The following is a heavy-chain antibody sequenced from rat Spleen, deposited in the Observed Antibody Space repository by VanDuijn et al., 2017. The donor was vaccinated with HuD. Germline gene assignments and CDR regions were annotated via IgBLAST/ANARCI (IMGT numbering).Heavy chain of an antibody. CDR2: ITSGGSNT. D-gene: IGHD1-9*01. J-gene: IGHJ4*01. V-gene: IGHV5-7*01. CDR3: ANKCTYYGYLYVMDA. CDR1: GFTFSPFA. Sequence: EVQLVESGGGLVQPGRSLKLSCAASGFTFSPFAMAWVRQAPKKGLEWVATITSGGSNTYYPDSVKGRFTSSRDHAKSTLYLQMDSLKSEDTATYYCANKCTYYGYLYVMDAWGQGSSVTVAS.